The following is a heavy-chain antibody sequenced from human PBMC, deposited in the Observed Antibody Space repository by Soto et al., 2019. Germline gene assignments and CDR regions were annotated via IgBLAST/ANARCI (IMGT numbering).Heavy chain of an antibody. D-gene: IGHD3-3*01. CDR3: ARRRGPYYDFWSGPYGMDV. V-gene: IGHV1-69*13. J-gene: IGHJ6*02. Sequence: GASVKVSCKASGYTFTSYYMHWVRQAPGQGLEWMGGIIPIFGTANYAQKFQGRVTITADESTSTAYMELSSLRSEDTAVYYCARRRGPYYDFWSGPYGMDVWGQGTTVTVSS. CDR2: IIPIFGTA. CDR1: GYTFTSYY.